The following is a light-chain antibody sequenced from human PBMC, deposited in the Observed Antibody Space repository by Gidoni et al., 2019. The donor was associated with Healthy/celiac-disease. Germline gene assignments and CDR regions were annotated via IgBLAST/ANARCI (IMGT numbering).Light chain of an antibody. CDR2: DAS. V-gene: IGKV3-11*01. CDR1: QSVSNS. Sequence: EIALTQSPATLSLSPGERATLSCTTSQSVSNSLAWYQQKPGQAPRLLIYDASNRATGIPARFSGSGSGTDFTLTISSLEPEDFAVYYCQRRSNWPLTFGGGTKVEIK. CDR3: QRRSNWPLT. J-gene: IGKJ4*01.